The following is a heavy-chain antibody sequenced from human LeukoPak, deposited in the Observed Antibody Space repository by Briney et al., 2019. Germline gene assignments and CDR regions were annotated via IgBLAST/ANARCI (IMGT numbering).Heavy chain of an antibody. D-gene: IGHD6-6*01. CDR3: AKGSTSRYSSSSH. CDR1: GFTFSDYF. CDR2: ISGSGNTI. V-gene: IGHV3-11*01. J-gene: IGHJ4*02. Sequence: GGSLRLSCAASGFTFSDYFMIWIRQAPGKGLEWVSCISGSGNTIYYADSVKGRFTISRDNAKNSLYLQISSLRADDTAVYYCAKGSTSRYSSSSHWGQGTLVTVSS.